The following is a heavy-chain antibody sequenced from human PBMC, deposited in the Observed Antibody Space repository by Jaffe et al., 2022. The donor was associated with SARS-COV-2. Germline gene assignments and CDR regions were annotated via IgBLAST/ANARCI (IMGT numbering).Heavy chain of an antibody. J-gene: IGHJ3*02. CDR2: ISWNSGSI. Sequence: EVQLVESGGGLVQPGRSLRLSCAASGFTFDDYAMHWVRQAPGKGLEWVSGISWNSGSIGYADSVKGRFTISRDNAKNSLYLQMNSLRAEDTALYYCAKDSSAAFDIWGQGTMVTVSS. D-gene: IGHD6-19*01. CDR1: GFTFDDYA. V-gene: IGHV3-9*01. CDR3: AKDSSAAFDI.